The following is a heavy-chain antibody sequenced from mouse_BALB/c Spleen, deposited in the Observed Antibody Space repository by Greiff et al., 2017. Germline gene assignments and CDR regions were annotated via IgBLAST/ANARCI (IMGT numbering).Heavy chain of an antibody. J-gene: IGHJ3*01. CDR2: INPYNDGT. V-gene: IGHV1-14*01. D-gene: IGHD2-4*01. CDR3: ARRGDYGGFAY. CDR1: GYTFTSYV. Sequence: VQLKESGPELVKPGASVKMSCKASGYTFTSYVMHWVKQKPGQGLEWIGDINPYNDGTKYNEKFKGKATLTTDKSSSTAYMELSSLTSEDSAVYYCARRGDYGGFAYWGQGTLVTVSA.